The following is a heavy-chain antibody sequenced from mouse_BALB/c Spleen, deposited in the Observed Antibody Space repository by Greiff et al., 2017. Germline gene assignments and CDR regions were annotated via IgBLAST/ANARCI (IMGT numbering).Heavy chain of an antibody. J-gene: IGHJ1*01. CDR2: IYPGNSDT. Sequence: EVQLQQSGTVLARPGASVKMSCKASGYSFTSYWMHWVKQRPGQGLEWIGAIYPGNSDTSYNQKFKGKAKLTAVTSASTAYMELSSLTNEDSAVYYCTRCDGYFYWYFDVWGAGTTVTVSS. V-gene: IGHV1-5*01. CDR3: TRCDGYFYWYFDV. D-gene: IGHD2-3*01. CDR1: GYSFTSYW.